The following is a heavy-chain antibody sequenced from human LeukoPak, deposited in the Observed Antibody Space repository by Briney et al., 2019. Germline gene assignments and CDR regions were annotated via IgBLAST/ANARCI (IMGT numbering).Heavy chain of an antibody. CDR1: GYTFTSYA. V-gene: IGHV1-3*01. J-gene: IGHJ4*02. D-gene: IGHD3-9*01. CDR3: ARALPPYDILTGYPFDY. CDR2: INAGNGNT. Sequence: ASVKVSCKASGYTFTSYAMHWVRQAPGQRLEWMGWINAGNGNTKYSQKFQGRVTITRDTSASTAYMELTSLRSEDTAVYYCARALPPYDILTGYPFDYWGQGTLVTVSS.